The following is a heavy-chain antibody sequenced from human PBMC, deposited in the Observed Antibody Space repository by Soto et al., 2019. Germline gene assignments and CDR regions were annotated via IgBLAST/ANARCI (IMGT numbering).Heavy chain of an antibody. Sequence: QVQLVESGGGVVQPGRSLRLSCAASGFTFSSYAMHWVRQAPGKGLEWVAVISYDGSNKYYADSVKGRFTISRDNSKNTLYLQMNSLRAEDTAVYYCARGRYSGSYVYWGQGTLVTVSS. J-gene: IGHJ4*02. V-gene: IGHV3-30-3*01. D-gene: IGHD1-26*01. CDR2: ISYDGSNK. CDR3: ARGRYSGSYVY. CDR1: GFTFSSYA.